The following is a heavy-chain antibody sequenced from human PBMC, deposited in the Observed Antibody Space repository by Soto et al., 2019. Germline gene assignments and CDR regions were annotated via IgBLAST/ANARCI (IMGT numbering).Heavy chain of an antibody. D-gene: IGHD3-16*01. CDR3: ARDGYYECVGGSYDSHDAFDI. Sequence: PSETLSLTCTVSGGSLSRSSYYWGWISQPPGKGLEWIGSIYYSGSTYYNPSLKSRVTISVDTSKSQFSLKLSSVTAADTAGYYCARDGYYECVGGSYDSHDAFDIWGQGTRVTVAS. J-gene: IGHJ3*02. V-gene: IGHV4-39*02. CDR1: GGSLSRSSYY. CDR2: IYYSGST.